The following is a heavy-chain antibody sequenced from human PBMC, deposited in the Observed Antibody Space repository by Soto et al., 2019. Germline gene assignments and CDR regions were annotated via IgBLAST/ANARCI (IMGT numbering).Heavy chain of an antibody. V-gene: IGHV4-31*03. CDR2: IYYSGST. CDR3: ARSQPREDYYYYGMDV. J-gene: IGHJ6*02. Sequence: QVQLQESGPGLVKPSQTLSLTCTVSGGSISSGGYYWSWIRQHPGKGLEWIGYIYYSGSTYYNPSLKSRVTISVDTSKNQFSLKLSSVTAADTAVYYCARSQPREDYYYYGMDVWGRGTTVTVSS. CDR1: GGSISSGGYY.